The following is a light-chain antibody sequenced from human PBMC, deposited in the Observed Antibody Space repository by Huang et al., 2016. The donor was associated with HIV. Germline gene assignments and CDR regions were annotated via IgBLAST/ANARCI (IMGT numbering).Light chain of an antibody. J-gene: IGKJ4*01. Sequence: EIVMTQSQATLSVSPGGRATLSCRASQSVSSNLAWYQQKRGQAPRLLIYGASTRATGIPARVSGSGSGTEFTLTISSLQSEDFAVYYCQQYNNWPLTFGGGTKVEIK. CDR2: GAS. CDR3: QQYNNWPLT. V-gene: IGKV3-15*01. CDR1: QSVSSN.